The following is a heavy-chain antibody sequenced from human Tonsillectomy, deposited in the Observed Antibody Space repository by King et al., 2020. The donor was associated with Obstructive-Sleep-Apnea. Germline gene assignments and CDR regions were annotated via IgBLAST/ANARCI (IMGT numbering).Heavy chain of an antibody. CDR1: GFTFSDYT. V-gene: IGHV3-21*01. D-gene: IGHD6-19*01. Sequence: DVQLVESGGGLVKPGGSLRLACAASGFTFSDYTMNWVRQAPGKGLEWVSSISPTGTYIHYLDSVKGRFTVSTDNAKKSLYLQMNSLIAEDTATYYCAARDSSGWHKWGQGTLVSVSS. J-gene: IGHJ4*02. CDR3: AARDSSGWHK. CDR2: ISPTGTYI.